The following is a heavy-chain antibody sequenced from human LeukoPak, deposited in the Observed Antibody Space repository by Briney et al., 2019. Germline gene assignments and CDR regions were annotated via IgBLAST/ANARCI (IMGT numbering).Heavy chain of an antibody. CDR3: ARGLAVGGTGVWAFDI. J-gene: IGHJ3*02. CDR2: ICKVGNT. CDR1: GFTVSNNY. Sequence: GGSLRLSCAASGFTVSNNYMSWVRQAPGKGLEWVSVICKVGNTLYSDFVKGRLTISRDNSKNTLYLQMNSLRAEDTALYYCARGLAVGGTGVWAFDIWGQGTMVTVSS. V-gene: IGHV3-66*01. D-gene: IGHD1-26*01.